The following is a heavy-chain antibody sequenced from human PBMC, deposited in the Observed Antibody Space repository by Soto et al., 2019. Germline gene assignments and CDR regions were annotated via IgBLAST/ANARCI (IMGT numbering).Heavy chain of an antibody. CDR3: TTARYCSRDACPAAE. J-gene: IGHJ4*02. Sequence: EVQLLESGGGLVQPGGSLRLSCAASGFSFSATGMLWVRQPPGGGLEGVSAIGPNPTNTKYKDSVTARFTISRDNSKSTVFLQMTNLRAEDTALYYCTTARYCSRDACPAAEWGQGTLITVSS. CDR1: GFSFSATG. V-gene: IGHV3-23*05. D-gene: IGHD2-2*01. CDR2: IGPNPTNT.